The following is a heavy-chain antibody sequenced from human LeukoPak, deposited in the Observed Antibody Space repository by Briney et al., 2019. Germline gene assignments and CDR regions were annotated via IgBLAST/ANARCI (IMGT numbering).Heavy chain of an antibody. J-gene: IGHJ5*02. CDR3: ARLYSPGRAARDP. V-gene: IGHV3-30*03. CDR1: GFTFSSYG. Sequence: GSLRLSCAASGFTFSSYGMHWVRQAPGKGLEWVAVISYDGSNKYYADSVKGRFTISRDNSKNTLYLQMNSLRAEDTAVYYCARLYSPGRAARDPWGQGTLVTVSS. D-gene: IGHD2-15*01. CDR2: ISYDGSNK.